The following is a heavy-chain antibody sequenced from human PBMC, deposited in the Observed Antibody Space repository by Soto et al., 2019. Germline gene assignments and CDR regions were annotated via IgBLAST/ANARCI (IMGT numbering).Heavy chain of an antibody. J-gene: IGHJ5*02. CDR2: IYHSGST. Sequence: SETLSLTCTVSGGSISSYYWSWIRQPPGKGLEWIGYIYHSGSTYYNPSLKSRVTISVDRSKNQFSLKLSSVTAADTAVYYCARFWSGYSNWFDPWGQGTLVTVSS. CDR1: GGSISSYY. CDR3: ARFWSGYSNWFDP. D-gene: IGHD3-3*01. V-gene: IGHV4-59*04.